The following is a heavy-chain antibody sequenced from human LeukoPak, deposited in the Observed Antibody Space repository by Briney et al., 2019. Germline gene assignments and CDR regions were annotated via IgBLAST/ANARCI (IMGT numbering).Heavy chain of an antibody. J-gene: IGHJ6*02. CDR3: ARVSDIVVVYAYYYGMDV. Sequence: SVKVSCKASGGTFSSYAISWVRQAPGQGLEWMGGIIPIFGTANYAQRFQGRVTITADESTSTAYMELSSLRSEDTAVYYCARVSDIVVVYAYYYGMDVWGQGTTVTVSS. V-gene: IGHV1-69*13. CDR1: GGTFSSYA. CDR2: IIPIFGTA. D-gene: IGHD2-2*01.